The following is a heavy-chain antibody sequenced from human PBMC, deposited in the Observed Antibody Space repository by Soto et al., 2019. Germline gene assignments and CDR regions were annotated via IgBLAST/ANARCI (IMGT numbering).Heavy chain of an antibody. J-gene: IGHJ4*02. CDR1: DGSISSSSYY. Sequence: QLQLQESVPGLVKPSETLSLTCTVSDGSISSSSYYCVWVRQPPGKGLEWIGIIYYSGSTYYNPSLKSRVTVSGDTSKNQFSLKLSSVTAADTAVYYCATTVTTILYFDYWGQGILVTVSS. CDR2: IYYSGST. V-gene: IGHV4-39*01. CDR3: ATTVTTILYFDY. D-gene: IGHD4-17*01.